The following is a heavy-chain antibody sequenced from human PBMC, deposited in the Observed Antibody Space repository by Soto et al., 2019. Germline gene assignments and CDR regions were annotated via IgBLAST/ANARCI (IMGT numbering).Heavy chain of an antibody. Sequence: ASVKVSCKASGGTFSSYAISWVRQAPGQRLEWMGWINAGNGNTKYPQKFQGRVTITRDTSASTAYMELSSLRSEDTAVYYCARAGVGATGFVYWGQGTLVTVSS. D-gene: IGHD1-26*01. CDR1: GGTFSSYA. V-gene: IGHV1-3*01. CDR3: ARAGVGATGFVY. J-gene: IGHJ4*02. CDR2: INAGNGNT.